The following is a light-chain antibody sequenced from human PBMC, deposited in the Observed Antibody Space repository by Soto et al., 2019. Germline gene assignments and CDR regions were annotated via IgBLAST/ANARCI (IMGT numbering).Light chain of an antibody. CDR2: DVS. J-gene: IGLJ3*02. Sequence: QSDLTQPASVSGSPGQSITVSCTGTSSDVGGYNYVSWYQQHPGKAPKLMIYDVSNRPSGVSNRFSGSKSGNTASLTISGLQAEDEADYYCSSYTSSNTLMFGGGTKLTVL. CDR3: SSYTSSNTLM. V-gene: IGLV2-14*01. CDR1: SSDVGGYNY.